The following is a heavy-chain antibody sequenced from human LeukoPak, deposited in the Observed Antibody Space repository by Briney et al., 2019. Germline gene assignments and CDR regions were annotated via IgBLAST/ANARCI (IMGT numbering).Heavy chain of an antibody. CDR1: GYTFTSYG. Sequence: ASVKVSCKASGYTFTSYGISWVRRAPGQGLEWMGWISAYNGNTNYAQKLQGRVTMTTDTSTSTAYMGLRSLRSDDTAVYYCARDLSYDILTGIFDYWGQGTLVTVSS. CDR3: ARDLSYDILTGIFDY. V-gene: IGHV1-18*01. D-gene: IGHD3-9*01. J-gene: IGHJ4*02. CDR2: ISAYNGNT.